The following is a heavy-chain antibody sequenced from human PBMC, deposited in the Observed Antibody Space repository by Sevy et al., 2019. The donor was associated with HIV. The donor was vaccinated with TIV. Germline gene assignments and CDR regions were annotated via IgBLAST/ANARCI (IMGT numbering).Heavy chain of an antibody. V-gene: IGHV1-69*10. CDR1: GGTFSSFA. D-gene: IGHD4-17*01. CDR2: IIPILGIA. J-gene: IGHJ2*01. CDR3: ARDDYGDFLGLFNL. Sequence: SVKVSCKASGGTFSSFAINWVRQAPGQGLEWMGGIIPILGIANYAQKFRGGVTITGDKSANIAYMELSSLRSEDTAVYYCARDDYGDFLGLFNLWGRGTLVTVSS.